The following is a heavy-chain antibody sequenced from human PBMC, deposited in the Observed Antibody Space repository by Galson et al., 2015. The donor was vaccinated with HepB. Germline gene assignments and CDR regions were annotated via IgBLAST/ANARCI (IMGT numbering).Heavy chain of an antibody. D-gene: IGHD2-21*02. J-gene: IGHJ4*02. CDR2: IGGSGASA. V-gene: IGHV3-23*01. CDR3: AKVAILGVTPHYFDY. CDR1: GFIFTRYA. Sequence: SLRLSCAASGFIFTRYAISWVRQAPGKGLEWVSSIGGSGASAYYADSVKGRFTFSRDNSKNTVYLQMNSLRVKDTAVYYCAKVAILGVTPHYFDYWGQGTRVTVSS.